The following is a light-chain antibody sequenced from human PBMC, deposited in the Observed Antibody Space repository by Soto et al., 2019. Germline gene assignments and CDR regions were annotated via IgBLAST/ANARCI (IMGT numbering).Light chain of an antibody. CDR1: SRVVGSYNL. CDR3: FSYAAGTTFV. J-gene: IGLJ1*01. V-gene: IGLV2-23*02. Sequence: TGSVSGIPSPARTNSCPGTSRVVGSYNLVSWYQQHPGEAPKLMIYEVTKRPSGVSNRFSGSKSGNTASLTISGLQAQDEADYYCFSYAAGTTFVFGTGTKVTVL. CDR2: EVT.